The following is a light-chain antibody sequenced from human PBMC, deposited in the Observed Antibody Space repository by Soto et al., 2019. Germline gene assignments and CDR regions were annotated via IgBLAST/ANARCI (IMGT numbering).Light chain of an antibody. CDR2: EVT. CDR1: SSDVGGYNL. CDR3: CSYAGNSAWV. V-gene: IGLV2-23*02. J-gene: IGLJ3*02. Sequence: SVLTQPASVSGSPGQSITISCTGTSSDVGGYNLVSWYRQHPGRAPKLMIYEVTKRASGVSNRFSGSKSGNTAALTISGLQAEDEGDYYCCSYAGNSAWVFGGGTKGTVL.